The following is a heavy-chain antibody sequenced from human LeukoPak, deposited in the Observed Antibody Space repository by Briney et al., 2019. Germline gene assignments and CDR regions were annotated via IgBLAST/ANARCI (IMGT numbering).Heavy chain of an antibody. CDR3: ARGDYETHGYQTR. Sequence: ASVKVSCKASGYIFTSYVLHWVRQAPGQGLEWMGWINTNTGNPTYAQGFTGRFIFSLDTSVSTAYLQISSLKADDTAMYYCARGDYETHGYQTRWGQGTLVTVSS. D-gene: IGHD3-22*01. CDR2: INTNTGNP. V-gene: IGHV7-4-1*02. J-gene: IGHJ4*02. CDR1: GYIFTSYV.